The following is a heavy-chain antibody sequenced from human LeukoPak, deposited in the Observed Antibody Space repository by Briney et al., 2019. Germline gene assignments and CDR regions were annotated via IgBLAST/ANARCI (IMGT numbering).Heavy chain of an antibody. CDR2: ISYSGST. CDR3: ARSPSMTTVTKFDY. Sequence: SETLSLTCTVSGGSISSGGYYWSWIRQHPGKGLEWIGYISYSGSTYYNPSLKSRLTISVDTSKTQFSLKLSSVTAADTAVYYCARSPSMTTVTKFDYWGQGTLVTVSS. J-gene: IGHJ4*02. V-gene: IGHV4-31*03. CDR1: GGSISSGGYY. D-gene: IGHD4-11*01.